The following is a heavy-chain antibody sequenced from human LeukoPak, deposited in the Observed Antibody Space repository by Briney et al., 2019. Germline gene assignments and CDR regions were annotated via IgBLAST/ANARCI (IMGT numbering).Heavy chain of an antibody. CDR1: GGTFSSYT. CDR3: ASSSSSLGYYYYYMDV. J-gene: IGHJ6*03. CDR2: IIPIFGTA. V-gene: IGHV1-69*01. D-gene: IGHD6-6*01. Sequence: SVKVSCKASGGTFSSYTISWVRQAPGQGLEWMGGIIPIFGTANYAQKFQGRVTITADESTSTAYMELSSLRSEDTAVYYCASSSSSLGYYYYYMDVWGKGTTVTVSS.